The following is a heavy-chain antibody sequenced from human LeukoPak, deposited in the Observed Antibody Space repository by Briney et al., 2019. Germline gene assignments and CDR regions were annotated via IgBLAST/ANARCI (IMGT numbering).Heavy chain of an antibody. J-gene: IGHJ4*02. CDR3: AKELGWYEEIDY. V-gene: IGHV3-15*01. D-gene: IGHD1-14*01. CDR2: IKNKNDGDTA. Sequence: SGGSLRLSCAASGFTINGYGMHWVRQAPGRGLEWVGRIKNKNDGDTAEYNGPVKGRFTISRDDSKNTLYLQMNSLKIEDTGVYYCAKELGWYEEIDYWGQGTLVTVSS. CDR1: GFTINGYG.